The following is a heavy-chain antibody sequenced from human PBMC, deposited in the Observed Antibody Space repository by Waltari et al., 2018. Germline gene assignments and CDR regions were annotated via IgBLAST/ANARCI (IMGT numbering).Heavy chain of an antibody. Sequence: EMQLVESGGDLVQPGGSLRLSCAASGITFGAYWMSWVRQAPGKGLEWVSNIKQDGREKNYVDSVKGRFTISRDNAKKLLYLQMNSLRVEDTAVYFCARVGATNLPYFYGMDVWGQGTTVTVSS. CDR2: IKQDGREK. D-gene: IGHD1-26*01. CDR3: ARVGATNLPYFYGMDV. CDR1: GITFGAYW. J-gene: IGHJ6*02. V-gene: IGHV3-7*01.